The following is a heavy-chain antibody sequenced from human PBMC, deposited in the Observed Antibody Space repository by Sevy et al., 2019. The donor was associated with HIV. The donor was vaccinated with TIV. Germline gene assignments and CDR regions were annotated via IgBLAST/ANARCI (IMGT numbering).Heavy chain of an antibody. Sequence: GGSLRLSCAGSGFTFSNYWMHWVRQAPGKGLVWVSRINSDGSSTSYADSVTGRFTISRDDAKNTLYLQMNSLRAEDTAVYYCARRPYYRDMNTYFFMRYWGQGTLVTVSS. V-gene: IGHV3-74*01. D-gene: IGHD3-22*01. CDR3: ARRPYYRDMNTYFFMRY. CDR2: INSDGSST. J-gene: IGHJ4*02. CDR1: GFTFSNYW.